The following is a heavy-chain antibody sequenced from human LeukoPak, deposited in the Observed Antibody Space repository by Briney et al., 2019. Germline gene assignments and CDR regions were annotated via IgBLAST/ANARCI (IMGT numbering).Heavy chain of an antibody. Sequence: GGSLRLSCAASGFTFEIYWMNWVRQAPGKGLEWVANIRKDGSEKNYVDSVKGRFTISRDNAKNSLYLQMNSLRADDTALYYCARHWEGVESDAFDIWGQGTMVTVSS. J-gene: IGHJ3*02. CDR3: ARHWEGVESDAFDI. V-gene: IGHV3-7*04. D-gene: IGHD1-26*01. CDR1: GFTFEIYW. CDR2: IRKDGSEK.